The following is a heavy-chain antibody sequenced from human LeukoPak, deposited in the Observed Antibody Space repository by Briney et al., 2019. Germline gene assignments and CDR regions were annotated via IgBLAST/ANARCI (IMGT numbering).Heavy chain of an antibody. Sequence: PGGSLRLSCAASGFTFSSYSMNWVRQAPGKGLEWVSSISSSSSYIYYADSVKGRFTISRDNAKNSLYLQMNSQRAEDTAVYYCARELRSPRGMDVWGQGTTVTVSS. V-gene: IGHV3-21*01. CDR3: ARELRSPRGMDV. CDR2: ISSSSSYI. J-gene: IGHJ6*02. CDR1: GFTFSSYS.